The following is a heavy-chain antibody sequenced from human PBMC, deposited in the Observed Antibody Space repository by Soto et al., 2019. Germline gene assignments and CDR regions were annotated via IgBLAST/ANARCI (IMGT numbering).Heavy chain of an antibody. Sequence: LRLSCAASGFTFSSYGMHWVRQAPGKGLEWVAVIWYDGTNKYYADSVKGRFTISRDNSKNTLYLQLSSLRAEDTAVYYCARGPRAVVPAASFDYWGQGTLVTVSS. D-gene: IGHD2-2*01. CDR2: IWYDGTNK. J-gene: IGHJ4*02. CDR3: ARGPRAVVPAASFDY. V-gene: IGHV3-33*01. CDR1: GFTFSSYG.